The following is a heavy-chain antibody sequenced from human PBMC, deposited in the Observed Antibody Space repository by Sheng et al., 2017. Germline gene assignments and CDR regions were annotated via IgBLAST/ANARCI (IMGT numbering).Heavy chain of an antibody. CDR2: IYYSGST. D-gene: IGHD3-10*01. Sequence: QLQLQESGPGLVKPSETLSLTCTVSGGSISSSSYYWGWIRQPPGKGLEWIGSIYYSGSTYYNPSLKSRVTISVDTSKNQFSLKLTSVTAADTAMYYCARDPYYYGWGADYWGQGTPGHRLL. J-gene: IGHJ4*02. CDR1: GGSISSSSYY. CDR3: ARDPYYYGWGADY. V-gene: IGHV4-39*07.